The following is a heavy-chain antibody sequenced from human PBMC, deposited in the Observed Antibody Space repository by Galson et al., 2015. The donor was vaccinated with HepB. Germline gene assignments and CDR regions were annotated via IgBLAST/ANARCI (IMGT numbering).Heavy chain of an antibody. CDR2: IYYSGST. CDR3: ASDTSVAANAFDI. V-gene: IGHV4-39*01. J-gene: IGHJ3*02. D-gene: IGHD5-18*01. CDR1: GDSITSTNHY. Sequence: LSLTCAVSGDSITSTNHYWAWIRQPPGRGLEWIGTIYYSGSTHCNPSLKSRVTISVDTSRNQFSLKLNSVTAADTAMYFCASDTSVAANAFDIWGQGTVVTVSS.